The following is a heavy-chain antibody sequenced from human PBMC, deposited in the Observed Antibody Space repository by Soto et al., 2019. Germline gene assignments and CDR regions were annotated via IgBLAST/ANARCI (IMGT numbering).Heavy chain of an antibody. V-gene: IGHV1-69*01. Sequence: QVQLVQSGAEVKKPGSSVKVSCQASGGSFSDYAISWVRQAPGQGLEWLGGIIPMLGIADNAQKFQGRVTITADESTSTAYMELSSLRSEDTAVYYCARDGDYYDSSGFQRDYHYYGMDVWGQGTTVTVAS. CDR2: IIPMLGIA. D-gene: IGHD3-22*01. CDR3: ARDGDYYDSSGFQRDYHYYGMDV. J-gene: IGHJ6*02. CDR1: GGSFSDYA.